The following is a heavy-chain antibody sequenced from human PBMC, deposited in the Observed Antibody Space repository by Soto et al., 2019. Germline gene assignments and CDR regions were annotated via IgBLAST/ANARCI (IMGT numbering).Heavy chain of an antibody. CDR1: GFTFSSYG. J-gene: IGHJ4*02. CDR2: ISYDGSNK. D-gene: IGHD4-17*01. V-gene: IGHV3-30*18. CDR3: AKGDYCDYVFDY. Sequence: QVQLVESGGGVVQPGRSLRLSCAASGFTFSSYGMHWVRQAPGKGLEWVAVISYDGSNKYYADSVKGRFTISRDNSKNTLYLQMNSLRAEDTAVYYCAKGDYCDYVFDYWGQGTLVTVSS.